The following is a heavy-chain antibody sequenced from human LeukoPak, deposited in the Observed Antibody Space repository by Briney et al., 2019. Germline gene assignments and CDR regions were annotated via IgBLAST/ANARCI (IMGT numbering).Heavy chain of an antibody. CDR2: INHSGST. V-gene: IGHV4-34*01. CDR1: GGSFSGYY. D-gene: IGHD4-23*01. J-gene: IGHJ5*01. CDR3: ARGVDYGGNKVDS. Sequence: PSETLSLTCAVYGGSFSGYYWSWIRQPPGKGLEWIGEINHSGSTNYNPSLKSRVTISVDTSKNQFSLKLSSVTAADTAVYYCARGVDYGGNKVDSWGQGTLVTVSS.